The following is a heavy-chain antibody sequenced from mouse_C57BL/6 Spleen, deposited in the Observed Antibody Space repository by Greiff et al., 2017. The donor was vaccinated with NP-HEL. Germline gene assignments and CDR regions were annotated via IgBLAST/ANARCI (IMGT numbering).Heavy chain of an antibody. D-gene: IGHD3-2*02. CDR1: GYTFTSYW. Sequence: QVQLQQPGTELVKPGASVKLSCKASGYTFTSYWMHWVKQRPGQGLEWIGNINPSNGGTNYNEKFKSKATLTVDKSSSTAYMQLSSLTSEDSAVYYGARSQAPRAWFAYWGQGTLVTVSA. J-gene: IGHJ3*01. CDR3: ARSQAPRAWFAY. V-gene: IGHV1-53*01. CDR2: INPSNGGT.